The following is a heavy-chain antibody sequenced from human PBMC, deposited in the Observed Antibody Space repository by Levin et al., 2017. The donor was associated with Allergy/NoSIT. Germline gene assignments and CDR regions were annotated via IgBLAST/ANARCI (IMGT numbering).Heavy chain of an antibody. CDR1: GFTFTNYG. V-gene: IGHV3-30*03. CDR2: ISYDASYK. D-gene: IGHD2/OR15-2a*01. J-gene: IGHJ5*02. Sequence: GESLKISCAVSGFTFTNYGMHWVRQAPGKGLEWVAVISYDASYKYYADSVKGRVTISRDNHKNTVSLEMTRLRHDDTAVYYCAGEFLHSGKFDHWGQGTEVTVSS. CDR3: AGEFLHSGKFDH.